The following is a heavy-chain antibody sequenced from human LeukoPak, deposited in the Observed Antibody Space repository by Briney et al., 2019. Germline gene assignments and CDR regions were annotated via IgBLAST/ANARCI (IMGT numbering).Heavy chain of an antibody. CDR3: ARIGYSSSCFDY. Sequence: GGSLRLSCAASGFTFSNYWMSWVRQTPGKGLEWVANIKQDGSEKDYVDSMKGRFTISRDNAKNSVYLQMNSLRAEDTAVYYCARIGYSSSCFDYWGQGTVVTVSS. V-gene: IGHV3-7*01. CDR1: GFTFSNYW. J-gene: IGHJ4*02. CDR2: IKQDGSEK. D-gene: IGHD6-13*01.